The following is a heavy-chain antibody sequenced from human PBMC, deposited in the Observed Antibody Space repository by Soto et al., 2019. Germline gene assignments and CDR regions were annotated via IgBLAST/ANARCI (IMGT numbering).Heavy chain of an antibody. D-gene: IGHD5-18*01. Sequence: PGGSLRLSCAASGFTFSSYAMHWVRQAPGKGLEWVAVISYDGSNKYYADSVKGRFTISRDNSKNTLYLQMNSLRAEDTAVYYCARGGRLDTAMDLPIDYWGQGTLVTVS. CDR3: ARGGRLDTAMDLPIDY. V-gene: IGHV3-30-3*01. CDR1: GFTFSSYA. J-gene: IGHJ4*02. CDR2: ISYDGSNK.